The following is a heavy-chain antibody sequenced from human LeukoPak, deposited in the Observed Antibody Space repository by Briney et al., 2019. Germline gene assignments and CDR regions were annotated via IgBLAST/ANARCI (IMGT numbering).Heavy chain of an antibody. J-gene: IGHJ4*02. CDR3: ARDQGSSSWYNPNFDY. CDR2: MNPNSGNT. D-gene: IGHD6-13*01. CDR1: GYTFTSYD. V-gene: IGHV1-8*01. Sequence: ASVKVSCKASGYTFTSYDINWVRQTTGQGLEWMGWMNPNSGNTGYAQKFQGRVTMTRDTSISTAYMELSRLRSDDTAVYYCARDQGSSSWYNPNFDYWGQGTLVTVSS.